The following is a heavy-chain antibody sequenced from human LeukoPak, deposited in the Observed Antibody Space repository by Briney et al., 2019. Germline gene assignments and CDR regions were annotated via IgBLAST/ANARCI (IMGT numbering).Heavy chain of an antibody. V-gene: IGHV3-33*01. CDR3: TRGEEGWYYDV. CDR1: GFSFRNYG. J-gene: IGHJ2*01. CDR2: LSFDESQE. Sequence: GGSLRLSCVASGFSFRNYGMHWVRQAPSRGLEWLGVLSFDESQEYYAESVKGRFTISRDNSRKTVYLQMNSLRGDDTGVYYCTRGEEGWYYDVWGRGTMVTVSS.